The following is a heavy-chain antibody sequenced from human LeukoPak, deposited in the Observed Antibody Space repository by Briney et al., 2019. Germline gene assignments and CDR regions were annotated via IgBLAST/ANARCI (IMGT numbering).Heavy chain of an antibody. Sequence: PGGSLRLSCAASGFTFSSYAMSWVRQAPGKGLEWVSAISGSCGSTYYADSVKGRFTISRDNSKNTLYLQMNSLRAEDTAVYYCAKNRVTFGGVIVNFDYWGQGTLVTVSS. J-gene: IGHJ4*02. V-gene: IGHV3-23*01. D-gene: IGHD3-16*02. CDR1: GFTFSSYA. CDR2: ISGSCGST. CDR3: AKNRVTFGGVIVNFDY.